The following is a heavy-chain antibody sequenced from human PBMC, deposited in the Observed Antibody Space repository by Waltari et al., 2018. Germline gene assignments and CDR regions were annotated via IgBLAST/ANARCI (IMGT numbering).Heavy chain of an antibody. D-gene: IGHD3-3*01. V-gene: IGHV1-69-2*01. CDR3: ASSNTYYAPRPDY. CDR1: GYTFTDSY. CDR2: VDPEDGET. Sequence: EVQLVQSGAEVKKPGATVKISCKASGYTFTDSYMHWAQQAPGKGLEWMGRVDPEDGETIYAEKFQGRVTITADTSTDTAYMELSSLRSEDTAVYYCASSNTYYAPRPDYWGQGTLVTVSS. J-gene: IGHJ4*02.